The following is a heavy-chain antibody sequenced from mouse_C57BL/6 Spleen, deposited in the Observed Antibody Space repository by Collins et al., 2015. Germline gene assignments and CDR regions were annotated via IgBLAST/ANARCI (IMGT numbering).Heavy chain of an antibody. J-gene: IGHJ1*03. CDR3: ARSGGTTYWYFDV. CDR1: GYTFTSYW. CDR2: IHPNSGST. Sequence: PGAELVKPGASVKLSCKASGYTFTSYWMHWVKQRPGQGLEWIGMIHPNSGSTNYNEKFKSKATLTVDKSSSTAYMQLSSLTSEDSAVYYCARSGGTTYWYFDVWGTGTTVTVSS. D-gene: IGHD1-1*01. V-gene: IGHV1-64*01.